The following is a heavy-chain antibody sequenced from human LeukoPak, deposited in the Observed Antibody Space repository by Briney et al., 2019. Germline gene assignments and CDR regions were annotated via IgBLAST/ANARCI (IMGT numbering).Heavy chain of an antibody. CDR3: ARLYSNYARYYYYYSMDV. V-gene: IGHV1-69*13. CDR2: IIPIFGTA. CDR1: GGTFSSYA. D-gene: IGHD4-11*01. J-gene: IGHJ6*02. Sequence: SVTVSCKASGGTFSSYAISWVRQAPGQGLEWMGGIIPIFGTANYAQKFQGRVTITADESTSTAYMELSSLRSEDTAVYYCARLYSNYARYYYYYSMDVWGQGTTVTVSS.